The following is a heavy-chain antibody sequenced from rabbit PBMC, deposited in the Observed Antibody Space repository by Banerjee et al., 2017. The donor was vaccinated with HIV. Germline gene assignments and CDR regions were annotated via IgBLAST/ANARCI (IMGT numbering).Heavy chain of an antibody. V-gene: IGHV1S43*01. CDR2: IYIASETT. D-gene: IGHD6-1*01. Sequence: QEQLEESGGGLVKPGASLTLTCTASEFSFSGVYWMCWVRQAPGKGLEWVGYIYIASETTDYASWVHGRFTISRSTSLNTVTLQMTSLTAADTATYFCARDNTSGGYGYDPFNLWGPGTLVTVS. CDR1: EFSFSGVYW. J-gene: IGHJ4*01. CDR3: ARDNTSGGYGYDPFNL.